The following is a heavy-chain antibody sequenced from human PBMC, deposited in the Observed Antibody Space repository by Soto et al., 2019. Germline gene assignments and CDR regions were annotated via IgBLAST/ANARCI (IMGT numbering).Heavy chain of an antibody. J-gene: IGHJ6*02. V-gene: IGHV3-23*01. CDR2: ISGSGGST. CDR3: AKDLGVGDGYYDSSGYPDYYYGMDV. CDR1: GFTFSSYA. Sequence: GGSLRLSCAASGFTFSSYAMSWVRQAPGKGLEWVSAISGSGGSTYYADSVKGRFTISRDNSKNTLYLQMNSLRAEDTAVYYCAKDLGVGDGYYDSSGYPDYYYGMDVWGQGTTVTVSS. D-gene: IGHD3-22*01.